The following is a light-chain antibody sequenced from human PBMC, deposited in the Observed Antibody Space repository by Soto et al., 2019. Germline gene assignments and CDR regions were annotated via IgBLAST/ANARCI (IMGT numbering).Light chain of an antibody. CDR2: EDN. CDR1: SGSIASNY. CDR3: QSYDSSLQEV. V-gene: IGLV6-57*04. Sequence: NFMLTQPHSVSESPGKTVTISCTRSSGSIASNYVQWYQQRPGSAPSTVIYEDNQRPSGVPDRFSGSIDSSSNSAALTISGLRTEDEADDYCQSYDSSLQEVFGGGTQLTVL. J-gene: IGLJ2*01.